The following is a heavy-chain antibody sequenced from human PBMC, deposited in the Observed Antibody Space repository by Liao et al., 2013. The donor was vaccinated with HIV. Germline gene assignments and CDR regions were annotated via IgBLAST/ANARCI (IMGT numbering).Heavy chain of an antibody. D-gene: IGHD2-2*01. J-gene: IGHJ4*02. Sequence: QVQLQESGPGLVKPSETLSLTCTVSGGSISSDNWNWIRQPAGKGLEWIGHISTSGSTNYNPSLKSRVTMSLDTSKNQFSLKLSSVTAADTALYYCARERVIVPVWYHIDFWGRGTLVTVSS. CDR2: ISTSGST. V-gene: IGHV4-4*07. CDR3: ARERVIVPVWYHIDF. CDR1: GGSISSDN.